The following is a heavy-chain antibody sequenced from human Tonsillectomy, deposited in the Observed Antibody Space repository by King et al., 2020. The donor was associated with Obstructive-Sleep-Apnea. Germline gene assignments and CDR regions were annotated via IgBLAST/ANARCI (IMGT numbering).Heavy chain of an antibody. J-gene: IGHJ3*02. CDR3: ATALYYDSSGYSDDAFDI. CDR1: GDSVSSNSAA. V-gene: IGHV6-1*01. Sequence: VQLQQSGPGLVKPSQTLSLTCAISGDSVSSNSAAWNWIRQSPSRGLEWLGRTYYRSKRYNDYAVSVKSRISINPDTSKNQFSLQLNSVTPEDTAVYYCATALYYDSSGYSDDAFDIWGQGTMVTVSS. D-gene: IGHD3-22*01. CDR2: TYYRSKRYN.